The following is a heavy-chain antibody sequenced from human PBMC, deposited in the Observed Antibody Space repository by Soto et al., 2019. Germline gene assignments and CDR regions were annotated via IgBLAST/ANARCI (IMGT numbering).Heavy chain of an antibody. CDR2: TYYRSKWYN. CDR3: ARFLSAAHGQYYYYYYGMDV. J-gene: IGHJ6*02. CDR1: GDSGSSNSAA. V-gene: IGHV6-1*01. Sequence: SQTLSLTCAISGDSGSSNSAAWNWIRQSPSRGLEWLGRTYYRSKWYNDYAVSVKSRITINPDTSKNQFSLQLNSVTPEDTAVYYCARFLSAAHGQYYYYYYGMDVWGQGTTVTVSS. D-gene: IGHD3-3*01.